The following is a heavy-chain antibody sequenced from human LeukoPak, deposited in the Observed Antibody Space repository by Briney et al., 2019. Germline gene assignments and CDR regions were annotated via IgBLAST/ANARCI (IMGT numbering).Heavy chain of an antibody. CDR1: GYTFTSYG. Sequence: ASVKVSCKASGYTFTSYGISWVRQAPGQGLEWMGWISAYNGNTNYAQKLQGRVTMTTDTSTSTAYMELRSLRSDDTAVYYCARVPPGDYDYVWGSYRKGEFDYWGQGTLVTVSS. CDR2: ISAYNGNT. D-gene: IGHD3-16*01. V-gene: IGHV1-18*01. CDR3: ARVPPGDYDYVWGSYRKGEFDY. J-gene: IGHJ4*02.